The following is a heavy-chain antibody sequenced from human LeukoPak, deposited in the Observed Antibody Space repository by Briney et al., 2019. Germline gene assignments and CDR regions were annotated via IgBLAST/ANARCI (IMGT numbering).Heavy chain of an antibody. D-gene: IGHD6-13*01. Sequence: PSQTLSLTCTVSGGSISSGDYYWTWIRQPAGKGLEWIGRIYTGGSTNYNPSLKSRVTISVDTSKNQFSLKLSSVTAADTAVYYCAREGPPRYSSSWYADAFEIWGQGTVVTVSS. V-gene: IGHV4-61*02. J-gene: IGHJ3*02. CDR3: AREGPPRYSSSWYADAFEI. CDR1: GGSISSGDYY. CDR2: IYTGGST.